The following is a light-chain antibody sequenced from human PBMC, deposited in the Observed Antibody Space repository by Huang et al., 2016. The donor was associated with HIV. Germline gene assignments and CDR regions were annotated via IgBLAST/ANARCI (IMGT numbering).Light chain of an antibody. J-gene: IGKJ2*01. CDR1: QSLLYNSNNKNY. Sequence: DIVMTQSPDSLAVSLGERATINCKSSQSLLYNSNNKNYLAWYQQKPGQPPNLLIYWASSRKSGVPDRFSGSGSETDFTLTNSSLQAEDVAVYYCQQHYSSPPTFGQGTKLEIK. V-gene: IGKV4-1*01. CDR3: QQHYSSPPT. CDR2: WAS.